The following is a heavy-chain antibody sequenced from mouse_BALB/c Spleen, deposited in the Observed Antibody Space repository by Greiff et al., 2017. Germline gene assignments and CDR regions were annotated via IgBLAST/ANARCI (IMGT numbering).Heavy chain of an antibody. D-gene: IGHD3-3*01. J-gene: IGHJ4*01. V-gene: IGHV5-12-2*01. CDR1: GFTFSSYT. CDR3: ARRDSNYAMDY. CDR2: ISNGGGST. Sequence: EVQRVESGGGLVQPGGSLKLSCAASGFTFSSYTMSWVRQTPEKRLEWVAYISNGGGSTYYPDTVKGRFTISRDNAKNTLYLQMSSLKSEDTAMYYCARRDSNYAMDYWGQGTSVTVSS.